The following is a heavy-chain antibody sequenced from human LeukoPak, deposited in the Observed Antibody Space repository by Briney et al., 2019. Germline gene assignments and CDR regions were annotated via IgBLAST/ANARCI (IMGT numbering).Heavy chain of an antibody. D-gene: IGHD6-13*01. CDR1: GFSLSNYA. V-gene: IGHV3-23*01. CDR2: ISGSGGRT. Sequence: GGSLRLSCAASGFSLSNYAMSWVRQAPGKGLEWVSDISGSGGRTNYADSVKGRFTISRDNSKNTLYLQMNSLRGEDTAVYYCAKAVQAAAGTRRIFDYWGQGTTVTVSS. J-gene: IGHJ4*02. CDR3: AKAVQAAAGTRRIFDY.